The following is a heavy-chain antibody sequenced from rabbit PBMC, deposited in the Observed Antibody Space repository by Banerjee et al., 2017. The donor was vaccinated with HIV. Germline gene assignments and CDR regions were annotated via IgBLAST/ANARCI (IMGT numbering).Heavy chain of an antibody. D-gene: IGHD6-1*01. CDR2: IDTGDGST. CDR3: ARADTLGYGLDL. Sequence: QEQLVESGGGLVQPEGSLTLTCKASGFDFTNNAMCWVRQAPGKGLEWIASIDTGDGSTYYASWAKGRFTISKTSSTTVTLKMTSLTAADMATYFCARADTLGYGLDLWGPGTLVTVS. CDR1: GFDFTNNA. J-gene: IGHJ4*01. V-gene: IGHV1S47*01.